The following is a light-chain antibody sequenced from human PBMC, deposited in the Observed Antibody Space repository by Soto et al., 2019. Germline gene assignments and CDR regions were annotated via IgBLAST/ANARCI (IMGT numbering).Light chain of an antibody. CDR1: QSVHSA. CDR3: QQYGTWPPLT. J-gene: IGKJ4*01. CDR2: DAS. V-gene: IGKV3-15*01. Sequence: DIVMTQSPATLSVSPGEGATLSCRASQSVHSALAWYQQRPGQTPRLLIYDASTRATGIPDRFSGSGSGTEFTLTISSLQSEDFAIHYCQQYGTWPPLTFGGGTKVEI.